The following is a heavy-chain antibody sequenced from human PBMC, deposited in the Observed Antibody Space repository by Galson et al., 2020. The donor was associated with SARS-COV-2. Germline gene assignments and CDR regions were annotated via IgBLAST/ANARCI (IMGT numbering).Heavy chain of an antibody. CDR1: GYTFTSYD. J-gene: IGHJ4*02. V-gene: IGHV1-8*01. CDR2: MNPNSGNT. CDR3: ARITMVRGVPPYYFDY. D-gene: IGHD3-10*01. Sequence: ASVKVSCKASGYTFTSYDINWVRQATGQGLEWMGWMNPNSGNTGYAQKFQGRVTMTRNTSISTAYMELSSLRSEDTAVYYCARITMVRGVPPYYFDYWGQGTLVTVSS.